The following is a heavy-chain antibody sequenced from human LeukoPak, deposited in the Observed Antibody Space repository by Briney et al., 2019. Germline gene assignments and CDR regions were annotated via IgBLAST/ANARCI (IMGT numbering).Heavy chain of an antibody. CDR3: AELGITMIGGV. V-gene: IGHV3-48*03. CDR2: ISSSGSTI. J-gene: IGHJ6*04. CDR1: GFPFSSYE. D-gene: IGHD3-10*02. Sequence: GFLRLSCAASGFPFSSYEMNWVRQAPGKGLEWVSYISSSGSTIYYADSVKGRFTISRDNAKNSLYLQMNSLRAEDTAVYYCAELGITMIGGVWGKGTTVTISS.